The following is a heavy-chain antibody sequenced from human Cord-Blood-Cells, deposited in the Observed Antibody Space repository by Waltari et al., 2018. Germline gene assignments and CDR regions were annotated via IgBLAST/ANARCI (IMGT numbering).Heavy chain of an antibody. CDR1: GGSISSGGYY. J-gene: IGHJ6*02. CDR2: IYYSGST. CDR3: ARERWINSYGMDV. D-gene: IGHD2-2*03. Sequence: QVQLQESGPGLVKPSQTLSLTCTVSGGSISSGGYYCSWIRQHPGTGLEWIGYIYYSGSTCYNPSLKSRVTISVDTSKNQFALKLSSVTAADTAVYYCARERWINSYGMDVWGQGTTVTVSS. V-gene: IGHV4-31*03.